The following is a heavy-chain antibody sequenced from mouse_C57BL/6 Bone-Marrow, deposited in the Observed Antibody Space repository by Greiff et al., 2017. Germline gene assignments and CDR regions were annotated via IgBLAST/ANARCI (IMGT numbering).Heavy chain of an antibody. CDR1: GFNIKNTY. Sequence: VQLQQSVAELVRPGASVKLSCAASGFNIKNTYMHWVKQRPEQGLEWIGRIDPASGNTKYAPKFQGQATITADTSSNTTYLQLSSLRSEDTAIYYCAGGSFYWYLDVWGTGTTVTVSS. D-gene: IGHD1-1*01. CDR2: IDPASGNT. CDR3: AGGSFYWYLDV. V-gene: IGHV14-3*01. J-gene: IGHJ1*03.